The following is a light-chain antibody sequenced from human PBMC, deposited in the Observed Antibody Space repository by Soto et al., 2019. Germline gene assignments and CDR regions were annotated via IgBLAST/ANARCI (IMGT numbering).Light chain of an antibody. V-gene: IGLV2-18*02. J-gene: IGLJ1*01. Sequence: QSVPTQPRSVSGSPGQSVTISCTGTSSDVDTYNRVSWYQQPPGTAPKLMIYEVSNRPSGVPDRFSGSRSGNTASLTISGLQAEDEAEYYCCSYAGSHTWVFGTGTKLTVL. CDR1: SSDVDTYNR. CDR3: CSYAGSHTWV. CDR2: EVS.